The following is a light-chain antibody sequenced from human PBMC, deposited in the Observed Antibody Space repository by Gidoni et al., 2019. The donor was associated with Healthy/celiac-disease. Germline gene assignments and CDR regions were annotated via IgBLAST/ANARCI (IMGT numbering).Light chain of an antibody. CDR2: EVS. Sequence: QSALTQPPSASGSPAQSVTISCTGTSSDVGCYNYVSWYQQHPGNAPKLMIYEVSKRPPGVHDRFSGSKSGNTASLTVSGLQAEDEADYYCSSYAGSNIVVFGGGTKLTVL. CDR3: SSYAGSNIVV. V-gene: IGLV2-8*01. J-gene: IGLJ2*01. CDR1: SSDVGCYNY.